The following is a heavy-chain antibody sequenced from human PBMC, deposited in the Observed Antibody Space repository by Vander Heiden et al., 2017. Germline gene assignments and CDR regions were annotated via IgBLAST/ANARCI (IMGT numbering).Heavy chain of an antibody. D-gene: IGHD6-13*01. V-gene: IGHV4-34*01. J-gene: IGHJ4*02. CDR1: GGSFGAYS. Sequence: QVQLQQWGAGLLKPSETLSLTCAVYGGSFGAYSWSWIRPPPGKGLEWIGEINHSGSTNYNPSLKSRVTISVDTSKNQFSLKLSSVTAADTAVYYCARGWTRGSSWYDVRAHYYFDYWGQGTLVTVSS. CDR2: INHSGST. CDR3: ARGWTRGSSWYDVRAHYYFDY.